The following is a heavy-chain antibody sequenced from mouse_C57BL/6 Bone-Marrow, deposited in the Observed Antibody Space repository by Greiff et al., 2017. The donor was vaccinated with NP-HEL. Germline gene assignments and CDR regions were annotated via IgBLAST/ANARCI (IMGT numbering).Heavy chain of an antibody. J-gene: IGHJ4*01. CDR2: IDPSDSYT. V-gene: IGHV1-59*01. CDR3: ARLRRVMDY. CDR1: GYTFTSYW. Sequence: QVQLQQPGAELVRPGTSVKLSCKASGYTFTSYWMHWVKQRPGQGLEWIGVIDPSDSYTNYNQKFKGKATLTVDTSSSTAYMQLSSLTSEDSAVYYCARLRRVMDYWGQGTSVTVSA. D-gene: IGHD2-12*01.